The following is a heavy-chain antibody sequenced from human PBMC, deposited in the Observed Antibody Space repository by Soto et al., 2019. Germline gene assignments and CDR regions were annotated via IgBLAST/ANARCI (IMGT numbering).Heavy chain of an antibody. CDR2: INHSGST. J-gene: IGHJ6*03. V-gene: IGHV4-34*01. CDR1: GGSFSGYY. D-gene: IGHD2-21*02. Sequence: SETLSLTCAVYGGSFSGYYWSWIRQPPGKGLEWIGEINHSGSTNYNPSLKSRVTISVDTSKNQFSLKLSSVTAADTAVYYCARGWVGDDYYYYYMDVWGKGTTVTVSS. CDR3: ARGWVGDDYYYYYMDV.